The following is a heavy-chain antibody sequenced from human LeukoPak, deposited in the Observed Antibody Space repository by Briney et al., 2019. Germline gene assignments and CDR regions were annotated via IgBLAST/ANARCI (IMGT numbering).Heavy chain of an antibody. D-gene: IGHD6-13*01. CDR2: IYYSGST. Sequence: PSETLSLTCTVSGGSISSYYWSRIRQPPGKGLEWIGYIYYSGSTNYNPSLKSRVTISVDTSKNQFSLKLSSVTAADTAVYYCARGREQQLVPSYYMDVWGKGTTVTVSS. CDR1: GGSISSYY. J-gene: IGHJ6*03. V-gene: IGHV4-59*01. CDR3: ARGREQQLVPSYYMDV.